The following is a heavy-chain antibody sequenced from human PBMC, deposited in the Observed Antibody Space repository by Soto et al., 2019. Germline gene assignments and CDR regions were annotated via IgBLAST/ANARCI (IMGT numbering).Heavy chain of an antibody. Sequence: QVQLQESGPGLVKPSETLSLTSTVSGGSISSYYWSWIRQPPGKGLEWIGYIYYSGSTNYNPSLKSRVTISVDTSKNQFSLKLSSVTAADTAVYYCARGSTGYSSSWYRYWGQGTLVTVSS. CDR1: GGSISSYY. V-gene: IGHV4-59*08. CDR2: IYYSGST. CDR3: ARGSTGYSSSWYRY. D-gene: IGHD6-13*01. J-gene: IGHJ4*02.